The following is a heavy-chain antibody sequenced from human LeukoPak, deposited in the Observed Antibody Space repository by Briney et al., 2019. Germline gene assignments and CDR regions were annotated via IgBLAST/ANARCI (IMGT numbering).Heavy chain of an antibody. CDR1: RVTFSSYA. D-gene: IGHD3-10*01. CDR3: AGTYYYGSGSYYNPARFDY. Sequence: SVKVSCKAGRVTFSSYAISWVRQAPGQGLEWMGGIIPIFGTANYAQKFQGRVTITTDESTSTAYMELSSLRSEDTAVYYCAGTYYYGSGSYYNPARFDYWGQGTLVTVSS. V-gene: IGHV1-69*05. CDR2: IIPIFGTA. J-gene: IGHJ4*02.